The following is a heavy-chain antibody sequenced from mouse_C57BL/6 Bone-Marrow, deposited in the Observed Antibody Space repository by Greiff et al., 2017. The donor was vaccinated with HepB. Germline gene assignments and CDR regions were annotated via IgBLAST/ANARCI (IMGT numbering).Heavy chain of an antibody. Sequence: EVQLQQSGPELVKPGASVKISCKASGYTFTDYYMNWVKQSHGKSLEWIGDINPNNGGTSYNQKFKGKATLTVDKSSSTAYMELRSLTSEDSAVYYCASSITTVDYWGQGTTLTVSS. CDR3: ASSITTVDY. CDR2: INPNNGGT. J-gene: IGHJ2*01. D-gene: IGHD1-1*01. CDR1: GYTFTDYY. V-gene: IGHV1-26*01.